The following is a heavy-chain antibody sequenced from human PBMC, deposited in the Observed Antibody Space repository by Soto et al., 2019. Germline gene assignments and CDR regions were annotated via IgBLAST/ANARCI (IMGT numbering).Heavy chain of an antibody. J-gene: IGHJ4*02. CDR1: GFTFDAYG. D-gene: IGHD1-1*01. Sequence: QVQLVESGGGVVQPGRSLRLSCAASGFTFDAYGLHWVRQTPDKGLEWVAVISFDGTNKYNADSVKGRFTISRDNFKNTLYLQMNSLRAEDTAVDYCAKGVDRNDLAFDYWGQGTLVTVSS. CDR3: AKGVDRNDLAFDY. CDR2: ISFDGTNK. V-gene: IGHV3-30*18.